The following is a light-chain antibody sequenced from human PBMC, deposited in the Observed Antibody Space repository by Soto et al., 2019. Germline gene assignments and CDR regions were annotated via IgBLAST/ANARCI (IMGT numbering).Light chain of an antibody. V-gene: IGKV1-5*01. CDR1: QSIRYY. CDR3: HHHNSYSQT. J-gene: IGKJ1*01. CDR2: GAS. Sequence: DIQLTQSPPTLSASVGDRVTITCRASQSIRYYLAWYQQMPGKAPKLLIYGASSLQSGVPSRFSGSGSGTEFTLTISSLPPDDFATYFCHHHNSYSQTFGQGTKVEIK.